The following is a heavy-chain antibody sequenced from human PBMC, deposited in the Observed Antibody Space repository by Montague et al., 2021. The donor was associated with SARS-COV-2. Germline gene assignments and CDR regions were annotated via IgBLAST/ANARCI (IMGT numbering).Heavy chain of an antibody. CDR1: GGSISSSSYY. D-gene: IGHD2-8*01. V-gene: IGHV4-39*01. Sequence: SETLSLTCTVSGGSISSSSYYWGWIRQPPGKGLEWIGSIYYSGSTYYNPSLKSRVTISVDTSKNQFSLKLSSVTAADTAVYYCATIGLGDCTKGVCQRPDHWGQGTLVTVSS. CDR3: ATIGLGDCTKGVCQRPDH. J-gene: IGHJ4*02. CDR2: IYYSGST.